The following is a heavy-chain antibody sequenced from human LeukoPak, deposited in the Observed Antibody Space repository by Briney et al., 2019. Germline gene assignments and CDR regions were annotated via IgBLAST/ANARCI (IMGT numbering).Heavy chain of an antibody. CDR2: INHSGST. CDR1: GGSFSGYY. V-gene: IGHV4-34*01. J-gene: IGHJ4*02. CDR3: ARVVAARRNFDY. D-gene: IGHD6-6*01. Sequence: PSETLSLTCAVYGGSFSGYYWSWIRQPPGKGLEWIGEINHSGSTNYNPSLKSRVTISVDTSKNQFSLKLSSVTAADTAVYYCARVVAARRNFDYWGQGTLVTVSS.